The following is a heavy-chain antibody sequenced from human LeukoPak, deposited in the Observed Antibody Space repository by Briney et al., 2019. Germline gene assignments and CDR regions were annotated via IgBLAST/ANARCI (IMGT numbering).Heavy chain of an antibody. J-gene: IGHJ4*02. V-gene: IGHV4-4*07. CDR3: ARQGRWAKFYYDSSGYYLDY. Sequence: SETLSLTCTVSGGSISSYYWSWIRQPAGKGLEWIGRIYTSGSTNYNPSLKSRVTMSVDTSKNQFSLKLSSVTAADTAVYYCARQGRWAKFYYDSSGYYLDYWGQGTLVTVSS. CDR1: GGSISSYY. D-gene: IGHD3-22*01. CDR2: IYTSGST.